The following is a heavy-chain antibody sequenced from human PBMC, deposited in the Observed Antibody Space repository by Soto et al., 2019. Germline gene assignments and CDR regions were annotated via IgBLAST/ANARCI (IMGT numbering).Heavy chain of an antibody. CDR3: ARDGNAWSGYYYYFYMDV. D-gene: IGHD3-3*01. Sequence: GGSLRLSCAASGFTFSSYGMHWVRQAPGKGLEWVAVIWYDGSNKYYADSVKGRFTISRDNSKNTLYLQMNSLRAEVTAVYYCARDGNAWSGYYYYFYMDVWGKGTTVTVSS. J-gene: IGHJ6*03. V-gene: IGHV3-33*01. CDR1: GFTFSSYG. CDR2: IWYDGSNK.